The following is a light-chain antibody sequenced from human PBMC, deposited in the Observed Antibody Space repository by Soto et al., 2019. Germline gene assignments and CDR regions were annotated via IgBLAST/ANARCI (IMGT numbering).Light chain of an antibody. CDR3: QQRSNWPPIT. Sequence: EFVLTQSPGTLSLSPGERATLACRASQSVSSSYLAWYQQKPGQAPRLLIYDASNRATGIPARFSGSGSGTDFTLTISSLEPEDFAVYCCQQRSNWPPITFGQGTRLEIK. J-gene: IGKJ5*01. CDR2: DAS. CDR1: QSVSSSY. V-gene: IGKV3-11*01.